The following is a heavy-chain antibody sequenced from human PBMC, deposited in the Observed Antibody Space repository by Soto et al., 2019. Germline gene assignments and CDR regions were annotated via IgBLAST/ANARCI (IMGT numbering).Heavy chain of an antibody. J-gene: IGHJ1*01. CDR2: IIPILDIG. Sequence: QVQLVQSGAEVKKPGSSVKVSCKASGGTFSSYTISWVRQAPGQGLEWMGRIIPILDIGNYAQKFQGRVTITTDKSTSTVYMELSSLRSEDTAVYYCARGGDGLKYRYNYDSSGYPAEYFQEWGQGTLVTVTS. V-gene: IGHV1-69*02. CDR1: GGTFSSYT. CDR3: ARGGDGLKYRYNYDSSGYPAEYFQE. D-gene: IGHD3-22*01.